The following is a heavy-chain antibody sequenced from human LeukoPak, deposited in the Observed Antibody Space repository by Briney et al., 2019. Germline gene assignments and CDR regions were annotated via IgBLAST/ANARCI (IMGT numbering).Heavy chain of an antibody. CDR2: ISDSGGKT. V-gene: IGHV3-23*01. J-gene: IGHJ6*03. CDR1: GFTFNNYA. Sequence: GGSLRLSCTAAGFTFNNYAMSWVRQAPGKGLEWVSHISDSGGKTYYADSVKGRFTISRDNSKNTLYLQMDSLRAEDTAVYYCAKKGVVRGPSYYYYYMDVWGKGTTVTVSS. D-gene: IGHD3-10*01. CDR3: AKKGVVRGPSYYYYYMDV.